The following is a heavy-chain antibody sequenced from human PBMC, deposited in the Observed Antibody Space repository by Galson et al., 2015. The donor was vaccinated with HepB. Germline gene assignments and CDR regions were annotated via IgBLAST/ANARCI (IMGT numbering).Heavy chain of an antibody. CDR3: AKVRDSTTWYCLDY. Sequence: SLRLSCAASGFTFSSYAMHWVRQAPGKGLECVSVISGSGGSAFYADSVKGRFTISRDNSKNTLYLQINSLTAEDTAVYYCAKVRDSTTWYCLDYWGQGALVTVSS. CDR1: GFTFSSYA. CDR2: ISGSGGSA. D-gene: IGHD2-21*01. J-gene: IGHJ4*02. V-gene: IGHV3-23*01.